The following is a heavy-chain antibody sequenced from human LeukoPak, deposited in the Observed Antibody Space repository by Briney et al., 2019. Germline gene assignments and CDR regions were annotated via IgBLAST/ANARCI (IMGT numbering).Heavy chain of an antibody. V-gene: IGHV3-23*01. D-gene: IGHD6-19*01. J-gene: IGHJ4*02. CDR1: GFTFSSYA. CDR2: ISGSGGST. Sequence: PGGSLRLSCAASGFTFSSYAMSWVRQAPGKGLEWVSAISGSGGSTYYADSVKGRFTISRDKAKNSLYLQMNSLRAEDTAVYYCARDWAAVAGSFDYWGQRTMVTVSS. CDR3: ARDWAAVAGSFDY.